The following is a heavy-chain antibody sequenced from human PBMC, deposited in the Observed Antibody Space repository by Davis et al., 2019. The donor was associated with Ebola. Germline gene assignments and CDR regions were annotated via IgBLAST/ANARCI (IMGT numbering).Heavy chain of an antibody. Sequence: AASVKVSCKASGFTFTSSAMQWVRQARGQRLEWIGWIVVGSGNTSYAQKFQERVTITRDMSTSTAYMELSSLRSEDTAVYYCARVRAPYYYYYSMDVWGQGTTVTVSS. J-gene: IGHJ6*02. CDR2: IVVGSGNT. V-gene: IGHV1-58*02. CDR3: ARVRAPYYYYYSMDV. CDR1: GFTFTSSA. D-gene: IGHD3-3*01.